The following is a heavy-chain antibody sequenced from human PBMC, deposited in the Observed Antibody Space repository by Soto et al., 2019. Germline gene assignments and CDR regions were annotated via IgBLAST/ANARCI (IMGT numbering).Heavy chain of an antibody. CDR1: GESVSRPGFH. V-gene: IGHV4-30-4*01. Sequence: TLSRTCIVPGESVSRPGFHWPLLHRFPGKGVQWIVYMYNGGSTYYRSSLKFRMHMSLDVTRNHYSVRLAFVTVADTAVYFYARAPVVLDAEGYFDYWGQGTLVTVSS. D-gene: IGHD3-3*01. J-gene: IGHJ4*02. CDR3: ARAPVVLDAEGYFDY. CDR2: MYNGGST.